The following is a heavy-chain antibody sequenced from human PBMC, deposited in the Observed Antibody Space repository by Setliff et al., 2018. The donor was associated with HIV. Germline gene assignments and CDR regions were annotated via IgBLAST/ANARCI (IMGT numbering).Heavy chain of an antibody. J-gene: IGHJ4*02. V-gene: IGHV3-30*02. D-gene: IGHD4-17*01. Sequence: GGSLRLSCGASGFTFSTHAMHWVRQAPGKALEWVAYIWYDGSNKYYADSVKGRFGISRGNSKNTLYLQINSLRVEDTALYYCAKDYLSITTWYGGLGYWGLGALVTVSS. CDR3: AKDYLSITTWYGGLGY. CDR1: GFTFSTHA. CDR2: IWYDGSNK.